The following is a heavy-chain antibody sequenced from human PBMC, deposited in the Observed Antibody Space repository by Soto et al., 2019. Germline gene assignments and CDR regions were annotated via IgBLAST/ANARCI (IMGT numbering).Heavy chain of an antibody. CDR2: IDTSGHST. D-gene: IGHD6-13*01. J-gene: IGHJ4*02. Sequence: GESLEISCEASGFVFTNFWMHWVRHVPGKGLVWVARIDTSGHSTNYAESVKGRFTISRDNAKNTVSLQMNSLRVEDTGVYYCAKDSWYFDLWSQGSQVTVSS. CDR3: AKDSWYFDL. V-gene: IGHV3-74*01. CDR1: GFVFTNFW.